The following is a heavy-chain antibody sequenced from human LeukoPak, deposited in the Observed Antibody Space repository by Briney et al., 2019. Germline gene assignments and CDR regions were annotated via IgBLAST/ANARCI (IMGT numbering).Heavy chain of an antibody. J-gene: IGHJ4*02. V-gene: IGHV4-59*12. CDR2: IYYSGST. Sequence: SETLSLTCTVSGGSISSYYWSWIRQPPGKGLEWIGNIYYSGSTNYNPSLKSRVTISVDTSKNQFSLKLSSVTAADTAVYYCARVAFGGVIVLDYWGQGTLVTVSS. D-gene: IGHD3-16*02. CDR3: ARVAFGGVIVLDY. CDR1: GGSISSYY.